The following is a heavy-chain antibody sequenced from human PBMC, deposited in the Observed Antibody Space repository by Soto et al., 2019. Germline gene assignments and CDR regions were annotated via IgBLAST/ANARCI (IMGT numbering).Heavy chain of an antibody. CDR1: GGSISSGGYY. CDR2: IYYSGST. V-gene: IGHV4-31*03. D-gene: IGHD4-17*01. J-gene: IGHJ6*02. Sequence: PSETLSLTCTVSGGSISSGGYYWSWIRQHPGKGLEWIGYIYYSGSTYYNPSLKSRVTISVDTSKNQFSLKLSSATAADTAVYYCARVSTVTTGVYYGMDVWGQGTTVTVSS. CDR3: ARVSTVTTGVYYGMDV.